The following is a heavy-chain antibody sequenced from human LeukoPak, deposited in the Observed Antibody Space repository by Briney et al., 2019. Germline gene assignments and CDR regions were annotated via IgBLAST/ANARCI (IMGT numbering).Heavy chain of an antibody. J-gene: IGHJ2*01. Sequence: SETLSLTCTVYGGSISSCYWSWIRQPAGKGLEWIGRIYSSGSTNYNPSLKSRVTMSVDTSKNQFSLKLSCVTAADTAVYYCARGQYHLLYWYFDLWGRGTLVTVSS. V-gene: IGHV4-4*07. CDR1: GGSISSCY. CDR2: IYSSGST. CDR3: ARGQYHLLYWYFDL. D-gene: IGHD2-2*01.